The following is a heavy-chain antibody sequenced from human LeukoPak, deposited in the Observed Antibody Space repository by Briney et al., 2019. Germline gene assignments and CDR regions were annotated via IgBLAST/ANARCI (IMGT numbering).Heavy chain of an antibody. D-gene: IGHD3-10*01. CDR2: INHSGST. Sequence: SETLSLTCAVYGGSFSGYYWSWIRQPPGKGLEWIGEINHSGSTNYNPSLKSRVTISVDTSKNQFSLKLSSVTAADTAVYYCARSGNYFASAQRDWGQGTLVTVSS. V-gene: IGHV4-34*01. J-gene: IGHJ4*02. CDR3: ARSGNYFASAQRD. CDR1: GGSFSGYY.